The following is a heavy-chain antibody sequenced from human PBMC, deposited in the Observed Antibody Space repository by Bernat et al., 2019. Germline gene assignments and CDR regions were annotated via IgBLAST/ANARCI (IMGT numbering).Heavy chain of an antibody. CDR1: GGSISSYY. CDR3: ARDSGHGSSWYEYYYGMDV. D-gene: IGHD6-13*01. V-gene: IGHV4-59*01. CDR2: IYYSGST. Sequence: QVQLQESGPGLVKPSETLSLTCTVSGGSISSYYWSWIRQPPGKGLEWIGYIYYSGSTNYNPSLKSRVTISVDTSKNQFSLKLSSVTAADTAVYYCARDSGHGSSWYEYYYGMDVWGQGTTVTVSS. J-gene: IGHJ6*02.